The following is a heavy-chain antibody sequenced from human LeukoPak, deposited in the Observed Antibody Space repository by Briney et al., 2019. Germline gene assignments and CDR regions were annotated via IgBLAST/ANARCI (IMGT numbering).Heavy chain of an antibody. CDR1: EFTFSDYW. CDR2: IKQDGSER. D-gene: IGHD4-17*01. CDR3: ARRSTVTPYDFYYMDV. V-gene: IGHV3-7*01. Sequence: GGSLRLSCAASEFTFSDYWMSWVRQAPGKGLEWVANIKQDGSERYYVDSVKGRFTISRNNANNLLFLQMDSLRADATAVYYCARRSTVTPYDFYYMDVWGKGTTVIVSS. J-gene: IGHJ6*03.